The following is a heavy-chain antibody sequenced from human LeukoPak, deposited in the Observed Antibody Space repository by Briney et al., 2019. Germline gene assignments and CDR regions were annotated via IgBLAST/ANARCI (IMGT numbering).Heavy chain of an antibody. V-gene: IGHV4-39*01. Sequence: SETLSLTCTVSGGSISSSSYYWGRLPQPPGQGLEWIGSFYYSGRTYYNPSLKSRVTISVDTSKNQFSLKLSSVTPADTAVYYCARQPGYNLIVDYWGQGTLVTVSS. J-gene: IGHJ4*02. CDR3: ARQPGYNLIVDY. CDR2: FYYSGRT. D-gene: IGHD5-24*01. CDR1: GGSISSSSYY.